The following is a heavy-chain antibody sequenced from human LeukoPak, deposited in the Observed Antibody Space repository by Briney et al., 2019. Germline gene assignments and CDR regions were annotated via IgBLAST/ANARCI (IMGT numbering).Heavy chain of an antibody. D-gene: IGHD3-3*01. J-gene: IGHJ4*02. Sequence: ASVKVSCKASGYTFTSYGISWVRQAPGQGLEWMGWISAYNGNTNYAQNLQGRVTMTTDTSTSTGYMELRSLRSDDTAVYYCARGSGLIGWYYFDYWGQGTLVTVSS. CDR2: ISAYNGNT. CDR1: GYTFTSYG. V-gene: IGHV1-18*01. CDR3: ARGSGLIGWYYFDY.